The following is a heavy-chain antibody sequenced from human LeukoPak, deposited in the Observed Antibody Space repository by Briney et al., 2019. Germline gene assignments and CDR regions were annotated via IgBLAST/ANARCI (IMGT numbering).Heavy chain of an antibody. V-gene: IGHV4-59*08. J-gene: IGHJ4*02. CDR3: ARGYTNGDF. D-gene: IGHD5-18*01. CDR1: GGSINCSS. CDR2: MYYTGTT. Sequence: PSETLSLACSVSGGSINCSSWSWIRQPPGKGLEWIAYMYYTGTTKYNPSLSSRVTISVDASKNQFSLKLTSVTAADTAVYYCARGYTNGDFWGPGTLVTVSS.